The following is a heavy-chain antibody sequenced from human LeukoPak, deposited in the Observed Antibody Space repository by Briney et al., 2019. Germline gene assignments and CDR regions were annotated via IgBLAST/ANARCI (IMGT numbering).Heavy chain of an antibody. V-gene: IGHV5-51*01. CDR3: ARGYYDSSGSFDY. CDR1: GYSFTSYW. CDR2: RYPGDSHT. J-gene: IGHJ4*02. Sequence: GESLKISCKGSGYSFTSYWFGWVRQMPAKGLEWVGIRYPGDSHTRYSPSFQGQVTISADKSISPAYLQGSSLKASDTARYYCARGYYDSSGSFDYWGQGTLVTVSS. D-gene: IGHD3-22*01.